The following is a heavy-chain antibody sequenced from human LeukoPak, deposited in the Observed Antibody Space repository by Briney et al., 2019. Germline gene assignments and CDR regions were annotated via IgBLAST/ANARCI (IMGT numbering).Heavy chain of an antibody. J-gene: IGHJ3*02. CDR1: GYSFATYW. V-gene: IGHV5-51*01. CDR2: IYPGDSDI. D-gene: IGHD1-26*01. Sequence: GESLKISCKGSGYSFATYWIGWVRQMPGKGLEWMGIIYPGDSDIRYSPSIQGQVSISADTSISTAYMELSRLRSDDTAVYYCARVGRIVGAIEAAFDIWGQGTMVTVSS. CDR3: ARVGRIVGAIEAAFDI.